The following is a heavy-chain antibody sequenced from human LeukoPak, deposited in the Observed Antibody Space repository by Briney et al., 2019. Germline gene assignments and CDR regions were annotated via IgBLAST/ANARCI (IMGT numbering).Heavy chain of an antibody. J-gene: IGHJ4*02. D-gene: IGHD2-21*02. CDR3: GRDNCGADCYGSVDY. CDR1: GFTFSSYS. CDR2: ISSSSSYI. Sequence: GGSLRLSCAASGFTFSSYSMNWVRQAPGKGLEWVSSISSSSSYIYYADSVKGRFTISRDNAKNSLYLQMNSLRAEDTAVYYCGRDNCGADCYGSVDYWGQGTLVTVSS. V-gene: IGHV3-21*01.